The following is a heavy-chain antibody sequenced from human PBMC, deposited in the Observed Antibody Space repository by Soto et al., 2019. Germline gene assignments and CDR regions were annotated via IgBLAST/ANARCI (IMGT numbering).Heavy chain of an antibody. D-gene: IGHD3-3*01. CDR2: INPSGGST. V-gene: IGHV1-46*01. J-gene: IGHJ4*02. CDR3: ARWGITIFGVVNPLIASFDY. Sequence: ASVKVSCKASGYIFTNYNMTWVRQAPGQRLEWMGIINPSGGSTSYAQKFQGRVTMTRDTSTSTVYMELSSLRSEDTAVYYCARWGITIFGVVNPLIASFDYWGQGTLATVSS. CDR1: GYIFTNYN.